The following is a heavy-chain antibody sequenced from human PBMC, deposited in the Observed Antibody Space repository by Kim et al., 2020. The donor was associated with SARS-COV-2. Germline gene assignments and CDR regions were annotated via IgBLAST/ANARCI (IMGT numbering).Heavy chain of an antibody. Sequence: SVKVSCKASGGTFSSYAISWVRQAPGQGLEWMGGIIPIFGTANYAQKFQGRVTITADESTSTAYMELSSLRSEDTAVYYCARDRVAAAGNYYFDYWGQGTLVTVSS. CDR2: IIPIFGTA. D-gene: IGHD6-13*01. CDR3: ARDRVAAAGNYYFDY. V-gene: IGHV1-69*13. CDR1: GGTFSSYA. J-gene: IGHJ4*02.